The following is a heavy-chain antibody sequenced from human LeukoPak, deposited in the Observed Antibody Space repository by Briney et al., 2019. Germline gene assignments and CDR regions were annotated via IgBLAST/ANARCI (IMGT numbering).Heavy chain of an antibody. J-gene: IGHJ3*02. Sequence: ASVKVSCTASGYTFTRYGMSWVRQAPGQGLEWIGWISTYNGDTKYAQKLQGRVTMTRDASTSTAYMELRSLRSDDTAVYYCARVECLKFPCAFDIWGQGTMVTVSS. V-gene: IGHV1-18*01. D-gene: IGHD2-2*01. CDR1: GYTFTRYG. CDR3: ARVECLKFPCAFDI. CDR2: ISTYNGDT.